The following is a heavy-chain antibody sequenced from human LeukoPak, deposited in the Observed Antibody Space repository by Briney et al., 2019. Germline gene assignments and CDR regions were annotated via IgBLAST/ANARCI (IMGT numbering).Heavy chain of an antibody. CDR1: GFTFSSYA. CDR3: ARGPASNTYYYVSSCYYGSYYFDY. Sequence: GRSLRLSCAASGFTFSSYAMHWVRQTPRTGMEWVAVISYDGSDKYYADSVKGRFTISRENSKNTLYLQMNSLRAEDTAVYYCARGPASNTYYYVSSCYYGSYYFDYWGQGTLVTVSS. CDR2: ISYDGSDK. D-gene: IGHD3-22*01. V-gene: IGHV3-30*04. J-gene: IGHJ4*02.